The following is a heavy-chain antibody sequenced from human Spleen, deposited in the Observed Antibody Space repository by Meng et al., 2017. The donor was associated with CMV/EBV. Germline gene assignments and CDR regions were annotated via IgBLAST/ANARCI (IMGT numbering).Heavy chain of an antibody. J-gene: IGHJ6*02. CDR3: VGDQGGESMIAVLIERFGMDV. Sequence: GESLKISCAASGFTFHTYAMHWVRQAPGKGLEWVAVISYDGSNKYTADSVQGRLTISRDNSKNNLYLQMNSLTVEDTAVYYCVGDQGGESMIAVLIERFGMDVWGQGTTVTVSS. CDR2: ISYDGSNK. CDR1: GFTFHTYA. V-gene: IGHV3-30*04. D-gene: IGHD3-22*01.